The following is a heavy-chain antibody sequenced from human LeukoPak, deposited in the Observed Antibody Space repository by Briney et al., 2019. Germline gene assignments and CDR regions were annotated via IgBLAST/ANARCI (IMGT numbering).Heavy chain of an antibody. J-gene: IGHJ4*02. CDR1: GYTFTSYG. D-gene: IGHD3-10*01. CDR2: ISAYNGNT. V-gene: IGHV1-18*01. Sequence: ASVKVSCKAPGYTFTSYGISWVRQAPGQGLEWMGWISAYNGNTNYAQKLQGRVTMTTDTSTSTAYMELRSLRSDDTAVYYCARGAGDRYYYGSGSSPNDYWGQGTLVTVSS. CDR3: ARGAGDRYYYGSGSSPNDY.